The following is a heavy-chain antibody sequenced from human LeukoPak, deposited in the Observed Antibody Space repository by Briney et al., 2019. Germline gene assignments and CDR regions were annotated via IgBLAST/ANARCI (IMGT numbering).Heavy chain of an antibody. V-gene: IGHV4-34*01. Sequence: SETLSLTCSVSGYRISSGYEWSWIRQPPGKGLEWIGEINHSGSTNYNPSLKSRVTISVDTSKNQFSLKLSSVTAADTAVYYCARHAYCGGDCYSEGLDYWGQGTLVTVSS. CDR3: ARHAYCGGDCYSEGLDY. D-gene: IGHD2-21*02. J-gene: IGHJ4*02. CDR1: GYRISSGYE. CDR2: INHSGST.